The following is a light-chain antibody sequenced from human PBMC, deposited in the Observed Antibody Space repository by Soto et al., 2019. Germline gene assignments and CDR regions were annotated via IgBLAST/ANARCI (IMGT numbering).Light chain of an antibody. Sequence: SYELTQSLSVSVALGQTARITCAGNNIGNKDVHWYQHKPGQAPVLVIYRDSNRPSGIPERFSGSNSGNTATLTISRAYAGDEADYYCQVWDSSTSVVFGGGT. CDR1: NIGNKD. J-gene: IGLJ2*01. V-gene: IGLV3-9*01. CDR3: QVWDSSTSVV. CDR2: RDS.